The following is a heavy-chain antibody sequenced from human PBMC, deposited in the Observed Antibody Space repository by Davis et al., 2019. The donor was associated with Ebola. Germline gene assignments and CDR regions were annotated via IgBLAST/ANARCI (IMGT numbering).Heavy chain of an antibody. CDR1: GFTFSSYG. CDR2: ISYDGSNK. Sequence: GESLKISCAASGFTFSSYGMHWVRQAPGKGLEWVAVISYDGSNKYYADSVKGRFTISRDNSKNTLYLQMNSLRAEDTAVYYCAKDGLTIFGATFYYYYYGMDVWGQGTTVTVSS. D-gene: IGHD3-3*01. V-gene: IGHV3-30*18. J-gene: IGHJ6*02. CDR3: AKDGLTIFGATFYYYYYGMDV.